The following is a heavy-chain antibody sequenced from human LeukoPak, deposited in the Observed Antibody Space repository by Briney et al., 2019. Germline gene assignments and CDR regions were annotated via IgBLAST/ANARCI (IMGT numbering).Heavy chain of an antibody. Sequence: SGRSLRLSCAASGFTFSSYGMHWVRQALGKGLQWMTFIRSDGSNKYYADSVKGRFTISRDNSKNTLYLQMNSLRAEDTAVYYCARGLRDGYKREYYFDYWGQGTLVTVSS. D-gene: IGHD5-24*01. CDR2: IRSDGSNK. J-gene: IGHJ4*02. CDR1: GFTFSSYG. CDR3: ARGLRDGYKREYYFDY. V-gene: IGHV3-33*08.